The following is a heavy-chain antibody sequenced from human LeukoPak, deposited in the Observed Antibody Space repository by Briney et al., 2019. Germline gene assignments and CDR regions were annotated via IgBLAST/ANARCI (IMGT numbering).Heavy chain of an antibody. CDR2: ISSSSSTI. J-gene: IGHJ4*02. V-gene: IGHV3-48*02. D-gene: IGHD3-10*01. CDR3: AREMRGSGSADY. CDR1: GFTFSSYS. Sequence: QPGGSLRLSCAASGFTFSSYSMNWVRQAPGKGVEWVSYISSSSSTIYYADSVKGRFTISRDNAKNSLYLKMNSLRDEDTAVYYCAREMRGSGSADYWGQGTLVTVSS.